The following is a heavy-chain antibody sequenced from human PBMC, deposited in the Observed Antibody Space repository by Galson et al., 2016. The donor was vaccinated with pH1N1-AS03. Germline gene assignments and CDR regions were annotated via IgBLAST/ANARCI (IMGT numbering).Heavy chain of an antibody. CDR3: AHSVITTVREPSYYFES. J-gene: IGHJ4*02. CDR1: GFSLTTSGVG. D-gene: IGHD3-10*01. Sequence: PALVKPTQTLTLTSTFSGFSLTTSGVGVAWIRQPPGKALEWLALLYWDDDQRYSPSLKSRLTITQDTYKNQVVLTLTNMDPVDTATYYCAHSVITTVREPSYYFESWGQGTLVTVSS. CDR2: LYWDDDQ. V-gene: IGHV2-5*02.